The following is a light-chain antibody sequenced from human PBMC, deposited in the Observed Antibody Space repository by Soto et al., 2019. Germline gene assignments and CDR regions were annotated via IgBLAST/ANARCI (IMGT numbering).Light chain of an antibody. Sequence: DIQMTQSPSSLSASVGDRVTITCRASQSISSYLNWYQQKPGKAPKLLIYAASSLQSGVPSRFSGSGSGTDFILTISSLQPEDFATYYCQQSYSTLTFGPGTKVDIK. CDR3: QQSYSTLT. CDR2: AAS. CDR1: QSISSY. V-gene: IGKV1-39*01. J-gene: IGKJ3*01.